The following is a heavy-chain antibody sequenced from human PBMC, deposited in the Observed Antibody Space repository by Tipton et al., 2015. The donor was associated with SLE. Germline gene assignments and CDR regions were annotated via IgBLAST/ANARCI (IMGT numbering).Heavy chain of an antibody. CDR2: INPGKGNT. V-gene: IGHV1-3*01. J-gene: IGHJ4*02. CDR3: PGVPATETNFDY. CDR1: GYSFTSYA. Sequence: QSGAEVKKPGASVKVSCKASGYSFTSYAMHWVRQDPGQYLEWLGWINPGKGNTHYSQRFQGRLTITRDTPTTTVYMDLSSLRSEYAPVYFWPGVPATETNFDYWGQGTLVTVSS.